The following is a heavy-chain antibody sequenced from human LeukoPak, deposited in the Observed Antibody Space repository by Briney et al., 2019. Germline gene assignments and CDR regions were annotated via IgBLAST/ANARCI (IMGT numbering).Heavy chain of an antibody. Sequence: ASVKVSCKASGYTFTGYYMHWVRQAPGQGLEWMGWINPNSGGTNYAQKVQGRVTMTRDTSISTAYMELSRLRSDDTAVYYCASWTSSSRVESYYYMDVWGKGTTVTVSS. V-gene: IGHV1-2*02. D-gene: IGHD6-6*01. CDR2: INPNSGGT. J-gene: IGHJ6*03. CDR1: GYTFTGYY. CDR3: ASWTSSSRVESYYYMDV.